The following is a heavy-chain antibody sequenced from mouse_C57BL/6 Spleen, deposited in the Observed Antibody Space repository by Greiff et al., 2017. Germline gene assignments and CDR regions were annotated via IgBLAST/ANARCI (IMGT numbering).Heavy chain of an antibody. Sequence: VQLQQPGTELVKPGASVKLSCKASGYTFPSYWMHWVKQRPGQGLEWLGNISPSNGGSNYNEKLKSKVTLTVDKSSSTAYMLLSSLTSEGSAVYYCARGGWSVWFADWGKGTLVTVSA. CDR3: ARGGWSVWFAD. J-gene: IGHJ3*01. D-gene: IGHD2-3*01. CDR1: GYTFPSYW. CDR2: ISPSNGGS. V-gene: IGHV1-53*01.